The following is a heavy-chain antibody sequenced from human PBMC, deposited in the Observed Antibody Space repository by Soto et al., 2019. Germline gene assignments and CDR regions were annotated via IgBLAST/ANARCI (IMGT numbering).Heavy chain of an antibody. CDR1: GFTFSSYA. CDR2: ISGSGGST. J-gene: IGHJ4*02. D-gene: IGHD6-6*01. V-gene: IGHV3-23*01. Sequence: EVQLLQSGGGLVQPGGSLRLSCAASGFTFSSYAMSWVRQTPGKGLEWVSGISGSGGSTYYADSVKGRFTISRDNSKNTLYLQMNSLRAEDTALYYCAKGKSVSSSSSFDYWGQGTLVTVSS. CDR3: AKGKSVSSSSSFDY.